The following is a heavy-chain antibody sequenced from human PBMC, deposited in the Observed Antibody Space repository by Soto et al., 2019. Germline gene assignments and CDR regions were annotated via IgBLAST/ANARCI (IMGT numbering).Heavy chain of an antibody. CDR3: ARDLRYFDWLSPSPAY. CDR1: GYTFTSYY. V-gene: IGHV1-46*01. CDR2: INPSGGST. D-gene: IGHD3-9*01. Sequence: ASVKVSCKASGYTFTSYYMHWVRQAPGQGLEWMGIINPSGGSTSYAQKFQGRVTMTRDTSTSTVYMELSSLRSEDTAVYYCARDLRYFDWLSPSPAYWVQGTLVTVSS. J-gene: IGHJ4*02.